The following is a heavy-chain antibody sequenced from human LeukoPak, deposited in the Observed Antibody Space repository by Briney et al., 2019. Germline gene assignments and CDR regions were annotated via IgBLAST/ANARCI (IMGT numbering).Heavy chain of an antibody. CDR2: INPSGGST. D-gene: IGHD5-18*01. CDR3: ARELHTAMVY. V-gene: IGHV1-46*01. J-gene: IGHJ4*02. CDR1: GYTFTSYY. Sequence: ASVKVSCKASGYTFTSYYMHWVRQAPGQGLEWMGIINPSGGSTSYAQKFQGRVTITADESTSTAYMELSSLRSEDTAVYYCARELHTAMVYWGQGTLVTVSS.